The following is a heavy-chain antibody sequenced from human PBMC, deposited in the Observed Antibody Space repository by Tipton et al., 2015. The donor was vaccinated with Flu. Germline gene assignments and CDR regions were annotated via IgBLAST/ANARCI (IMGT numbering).Heavy chain of an antibody. V-gene: IGHV3-7*03. D-gene: IGHD5-24*01. J-gene: IGHJ5*02. CDR1: GFTFSRYW. Sequence: SLRLSCAASGFTFSRYWMSWVRQAPGKGPEWVANINPDGGQKYYVDSVRGRFTISRDNTKNSLSLQMDSLRVEDTAMYYCARAGWGGYNSRAAWGQGTLVTVSS. CDR2: INPDGGQK. CDR3: ARAGWGGYNSRAA.